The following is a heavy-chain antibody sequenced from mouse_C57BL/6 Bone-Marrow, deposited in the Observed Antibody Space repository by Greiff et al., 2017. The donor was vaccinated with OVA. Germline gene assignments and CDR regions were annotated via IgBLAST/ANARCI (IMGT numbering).Heavy chain of an antibody. D-gene: IGHD3-2*02. Sequence: VKLQESGAELARPGASVKLSCKASGYTFTSYGISWVKQRTGQGLEWIGEIYPRSGNTYYNEKFKGKATLTADKSSSKAYMELRSLTSEDSAVYFCARDGRQLRLDRFAYWGQGTLVTVSA. CDR1: GYTFTSYG. CDR3: ARDGRQLRLDRFAY. CDR2: IYPRSGNT. V-gene: IGHV1-81*01. J-gene: IGHJ3*01.